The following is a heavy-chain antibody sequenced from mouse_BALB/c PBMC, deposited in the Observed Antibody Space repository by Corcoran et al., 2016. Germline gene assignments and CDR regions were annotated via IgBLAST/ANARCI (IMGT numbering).Heavy chain of an antibody. CDR2: INPYNGAT. CDR3: ARYYGSSYDY. Sequence: EVQLQQSGPELVKPGASVKISCKASGYSFTGYYMYWVKQSHVKSLEWIGRINPYNGATSYNQNFKDKASLTVDKSSSTAYMELHSLTSEDSAVYYCARYYGSSYDYWGQGTTLTVSS. V-gene: IGHV1-26*01. CDR1: GYSFTGYY. D-gene: IGHD1-1*01. J-gene: IGHJ2*01.